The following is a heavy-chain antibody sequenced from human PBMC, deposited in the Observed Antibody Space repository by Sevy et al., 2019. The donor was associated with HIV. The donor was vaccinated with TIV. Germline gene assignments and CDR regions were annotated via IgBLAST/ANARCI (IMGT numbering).Heavy chain of an antibody. D-gene: IGHD3-16*01. CDR3: ARDRGEILSSAFDY. V-gene: IGHV3-30*04. Sequence: GGSLRLSCAASGFTFSDYRMHWVRQAPGKELEWVAVMSYDGRNNKYNADSVKGRFTISRDNSKNTVYLQRNSLRAEDTAIYYCARDRGEILSSAFDYWGQGTLVTVSS. J-gene: IGHJ4*02. CDR2: MSYDGRNNK. CDR1: GFTFSDYR.